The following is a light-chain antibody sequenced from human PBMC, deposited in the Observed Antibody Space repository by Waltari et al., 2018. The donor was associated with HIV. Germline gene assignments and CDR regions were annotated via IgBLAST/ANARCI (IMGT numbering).Light chain of an antibody. CDR2: ADT. CDR1: KLGEKY. J-gene: IGLJ3*02. Sequence: SYEVTQPPSLSVSPGQTASITCSGDKLGEKYACWYKQKPGQSPILVIYADTKRPPGIPDRFSASNAGNTATLTITGTQAMDEADYYCQAWDSTTRVFGGGTKLTVL. V-gene: IGLV3-1*01. CDR3: QAWDSTTRV.